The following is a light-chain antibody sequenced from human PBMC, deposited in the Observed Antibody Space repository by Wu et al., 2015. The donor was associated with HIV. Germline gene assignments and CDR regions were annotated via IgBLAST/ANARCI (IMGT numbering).Light chain of an antibody. CDR2: AAS. Sequence: EIVMTQSPGTLSVSPGERASLSCRASQSVSSNIAWYQQQPGQAPRLLIYAASIRATGIPARFSGSGSGTEFTLTISSLQSEDFAVYYCQQYNNWPRTFGLGTKVEIK. V-gene: IGKV3-15*01. CDR1: QSVSSN. CDR3: QQYNNWPRT. J-gene: IGKJ1*01.